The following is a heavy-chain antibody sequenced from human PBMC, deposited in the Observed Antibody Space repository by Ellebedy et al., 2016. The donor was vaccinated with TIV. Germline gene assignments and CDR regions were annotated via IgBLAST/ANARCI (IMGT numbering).Heavy chain of an antibody. Sequence: GGSLRLXXAASGFTFSSYGMHWVRQAPGKGLEWVAVIWYDGSNKYYADSVKGRFTISRDNSKNTLYLQMNSLRAEDTAVYYCAKNMVRGVIDDWGQGTLVTVSS. CDR2: IWYDGSNK. V-gene: IGHV3-33*06. CDR1: GFTFSSYG. D-gene: IGHD3-10*01. J-gene: IGHJ4*02. CDR3: AKNMVRGVIDD.